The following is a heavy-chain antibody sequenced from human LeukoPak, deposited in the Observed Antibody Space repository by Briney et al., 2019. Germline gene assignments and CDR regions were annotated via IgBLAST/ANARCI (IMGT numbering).Heavy chain of an antibody. CDR1: GFTFSSYS. CDR3: ASVPLTMVRGSVRNY. Sequence: PGGSLRLSCAASGFTFSSYSMNWVRQAPGKGLEWVSSISSSSSYIYYADSVKGRFTISRDNAKNSLYLQMNSLRAEDTAVYYCASVPLTMVRGSVRNYWGQGTLVTVSS. CDR2: ISSSSSYI. V-gene: IGHV3-21*01. J-gene: IGHJ4*02. D-gene: IGHD3-10*01.